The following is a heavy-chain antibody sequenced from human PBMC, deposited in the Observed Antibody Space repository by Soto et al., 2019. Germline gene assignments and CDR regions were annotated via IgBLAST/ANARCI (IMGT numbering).Heavy chain of an antibody. CDR1: GFTFSSYS. V-gene: IGHV3-21*01. Sequence: EVQLVESGGGLVKPGGSLRLSCAASGFTFSSYSMNWVRQAPGKGLEWVSSISSSSSYIYYADSVKGRFTISRDNAKNSLYLQMNSLRAEDTAVYYCARDGDSSSWYPILGQYYYYGMDVW. CDR2: ISSSSSYI. CDR3: ARDGDSSSWYPILGQYYYYGMDV. J-gene: IGHJ6*01. D-gene: IGHD6-13*01.